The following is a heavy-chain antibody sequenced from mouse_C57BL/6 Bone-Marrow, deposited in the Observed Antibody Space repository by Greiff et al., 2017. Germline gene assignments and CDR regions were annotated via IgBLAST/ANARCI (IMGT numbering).Heavy chain of an antibody. CDR3: ARTEYYGSLFAY. J-gene: IGHJ3*01. CDR1: GYTFTSYW. CDR2: INPSNGGT. Sequence: QVQLQQPGTELVKPGASVKLSCKASGYTFTSYWMHWVKQRPGQGLEWIGDINPSNGGTNYNEKFKSKATLTVDKSSSTAYMQLSSLTSEDSAVYYCARTEYYGSLFAYWGQGTLVTVSA. D-gene: IGHD1-1*01. V-gene: IGHV1-53*01.